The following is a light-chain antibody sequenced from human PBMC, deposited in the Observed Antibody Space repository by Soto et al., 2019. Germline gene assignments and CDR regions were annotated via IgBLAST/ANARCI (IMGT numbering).Light chain of an antibody. Sequence: QSALTQPASVSGSPGQSITISCTGTSSDVGGYNYVSWYQQHPGKAPKLMIYDVSNRPSGVSNRFSGSKSGNTASLTISGLQAEDEADYYCSSSTSSSPYVFGTGTKLTAL. J-gene: IGLJ1*01. CDR3: SSSTSSSPYV. CDR2: DVS. CDR1: SSDVGGYNY. V-gene: IGLV2-14*01.